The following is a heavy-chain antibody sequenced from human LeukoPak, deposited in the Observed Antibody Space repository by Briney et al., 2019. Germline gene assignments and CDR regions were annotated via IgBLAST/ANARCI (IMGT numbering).Heavy chain of an antibody. D-gene: IGHD3-22*01. Sequence: GGSLRLSCAASGFTFSSYWMSWVRQAPGKGLEWVANIKQDGSEKYYVDSVKGRFTISRDNAKNSLYLQMNSLRAEDTAVYYCAGRQNYYDSSGYSLWGQGTLVTVSS. CDR3: AGRQNYYDSSGYSL. CDR2: IKQDGSEK. V-gene: IGHV3-7*01. J-gene: IGHJ4*02. CDR1: GFTFSSYW.